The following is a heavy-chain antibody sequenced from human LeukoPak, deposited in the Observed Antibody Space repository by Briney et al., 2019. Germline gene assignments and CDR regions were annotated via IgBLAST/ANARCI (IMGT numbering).Heavy chain of an antibody. V-gene: IGHV3-53*01. Sequence: GGSLRLSCAAAGFTFSSYSRNWVRQAPGKGLEWGSVIYGGGNIYYPDSVKGRFTISRDNPKNTLYLQMNSLRAEDTAVYYCAKDSGYAQYFDYWGQGTLVTVSS. CDR3: AKDSGYAQYFDY. J-gene: IGHJ4*02. CDR2: IYGGGNI. D-gene: IGHD5-12*01. CDR1: GFTFSSYS.